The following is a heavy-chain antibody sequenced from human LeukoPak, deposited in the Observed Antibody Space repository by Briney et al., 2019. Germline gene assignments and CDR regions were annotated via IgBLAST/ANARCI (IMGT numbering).Heavy chain of an antibody. D-gene: IGHD6-13*01. V-gene: IGHV4-4*07. CDR1: GGSISSYY. CDR2: IYTSGST. Sequence: SETLSLTCTVSGGSISSYYWSWIRQPAGKGLEWIGRIYTSGSTNYNPSLKSRVTMSVDTSKNQFSLKLSSVTAADTAVYYCARAIAGYSSSWLFSGFVIWGQGTLVTVSS. J-gene: IGHJ4*02. CDR3: ARAIAGYSSSWLFSGFVI.